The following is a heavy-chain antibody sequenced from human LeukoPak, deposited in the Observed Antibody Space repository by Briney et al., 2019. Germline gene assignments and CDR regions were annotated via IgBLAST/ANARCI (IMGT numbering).Heavy chain of an antibody. CDR2: INPNSGGT. V-gene: IGHV1-2*02. CDR1: GYPFIVYY. J-gene: IGHJ4*02. CDR3: ARAQGSYYHVDF. Sequence: ASVKVSCNASGYPFIVYYIHWVRQAPGQGLEWMGCINPNSGGTKYAQKFQGRVTMTRDTSISTAYMELSSLRSDDTAVFYCARAQGSYYHVDFWGQGTLVTVSS. D-gene: IGHD1-26*01.